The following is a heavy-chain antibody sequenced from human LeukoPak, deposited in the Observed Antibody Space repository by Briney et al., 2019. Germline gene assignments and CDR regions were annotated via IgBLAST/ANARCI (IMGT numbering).Heavy chain of an antibody. CDR1: GFTVSSNY. CDR2: IYSGGST. J-gene: IGHJ4*02. V-gene: IGHV3-53*01. D-gene: IGHD3-22*01. Sequence: GGSLRLSCAASGFTVSSNYMSWVRQAPGKGLEWVSVIYSGGSTYYADSVKGRFTISRDSSKNTLYLQMNSLRAEDTAVYYCAKSVGYYYDSSGYSDYWGQGTLVTVSS. CDR3: AKSVGYYYDSSGYSDY.